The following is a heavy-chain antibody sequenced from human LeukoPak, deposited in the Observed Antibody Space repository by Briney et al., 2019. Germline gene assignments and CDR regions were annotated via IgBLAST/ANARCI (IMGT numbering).Heavy chain of an antibody. D-gene: IGHD1-26*01. CDR1: GGSFSGSY. V-gene: IGHV4-59*08. Sequence: PSETLSLTCAVYGGSFSGSYWSWIRQPPGKGLEWIGYIFYSGNTIYNPSLRSRVTISADTSKNHFSLRLRSVTAADTAVYYCARLAAISGSDYPDDWGQGTLVTVSS. J-gene: IGHJ4*02. CDR2: IFYSGNT. CDR3: ARLAAISGSDYPDD.